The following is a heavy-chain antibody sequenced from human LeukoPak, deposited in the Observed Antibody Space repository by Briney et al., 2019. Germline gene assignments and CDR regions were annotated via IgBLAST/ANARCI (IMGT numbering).Heavy chain of an antibody. D-gene: IGHD1-14*01. CDR3: ARGITPIGRYYYYYGMDV. Sequence: ASVKVSCKASGYTFTSYAMNWVRQAPGQGLEWMGWINTNTGNPTYAQGFTGRFVFSLDTSVSTAYLQISSLKAEDTAVYYCARGITPIGRYYYYYGMDVWGQGTTVTVSS. V-gene: IGHV7-4-1*02. CDR2: INTNTGNP. J-gene: IGHJ6*02. CDR1: GYTFTSYA.